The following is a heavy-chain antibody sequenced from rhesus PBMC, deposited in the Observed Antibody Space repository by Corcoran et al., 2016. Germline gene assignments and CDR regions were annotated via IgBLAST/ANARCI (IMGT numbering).Heavy chain of an antibody. CDR1: GFTFSSYE. CDR3: ARLSSGYFDY. V-gene: IGHV3S23*01. Sequence: EVQLAESGGGLVQPGGSLSLSCAASGFTFSSYERTWVRQAPGKWRESVAVMGDDSSYTRYADSVKGRFTISRDNAKNSLSLQMNSLRADDTAVYYCARLSSGYFDYWGQGVLVTVSS. J-gene: IGHJ4*01. CDR2: MGDDSSYT. D-gene: IGHD2-21*01.